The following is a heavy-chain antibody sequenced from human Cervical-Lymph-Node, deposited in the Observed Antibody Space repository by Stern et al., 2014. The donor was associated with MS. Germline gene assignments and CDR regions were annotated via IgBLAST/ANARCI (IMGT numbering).Heavy chain of an antibody. J-gene: IGHJ4*02. Sequence: VQLVESGGGLVKPGGSLSLSCSASGFTFSDSYMAWIGQAPRKGLAWISYITSAGTMYYADSVKGRFTISRDNAKNSLNLQMNSLRAEDTAIYYCARASYYGSGSHAYYWGQGTLVTVSS. D-gene: IGHD3-10*01. CDR1: GFTFSDSY. CDR2: ITSAGTM. CDR3: ARASYYGSGSHAYY. V-gene: IGHV3-11*01.